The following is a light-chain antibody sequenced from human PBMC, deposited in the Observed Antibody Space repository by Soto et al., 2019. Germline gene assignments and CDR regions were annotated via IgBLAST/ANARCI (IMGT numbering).Light chain of an antibody. CDR1: QSVNTNY. CDR3: QQYGSSPIT. CDR2: GAS. J-gene: IGKJ5*01. Sequence: EIVLTQSPGTLSLSPGERATLSCRASQSVNTNYLAWYQQKSGQAPRLLIHGASSRATGIPDRFSGSGSGTDFTLTISRLEPEDFAAYFCQQYGSSPITFGQGTRLEIK. V-gene: IGKV3-20*01.